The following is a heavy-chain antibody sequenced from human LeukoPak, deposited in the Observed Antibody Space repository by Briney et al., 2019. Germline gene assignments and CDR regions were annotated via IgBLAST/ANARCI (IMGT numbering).Heavy chain of an antibody. V-gene: IGHV5-51*01. CDR3: ARLVGYDSSGYYPDYFDY. Sequence: GESLKISCKGSGYSFTSYWIGWVRQMPGKGLEWMGVIYPGDSDTRYSPSFQGQVTISADKSISTAYLQWSSLKASDTAMYYCARLVGYDSSGYYPDYFDYWGQGTLVTVSS. CDR2: IYPGDSDT. CDR1: GYSFTSYW. D-gene: IGHD3-22*01. J-gene: IGHJ4*02.